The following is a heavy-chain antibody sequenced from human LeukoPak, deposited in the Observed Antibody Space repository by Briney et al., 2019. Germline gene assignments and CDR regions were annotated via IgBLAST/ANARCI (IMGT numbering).Heavy chain of an antibody. CDR3: ARDIPYSGNYYFDY. J-gene: IGHJ4*02. CDR2: IYHSGST. CDR1: SCSINSYY. V-gene: IGHV4-38-2*02. Sequence: PSETLSCNCTVSSCSINSYYWGWLRQPPGMGLERIASIYHSGSTYYNPSLKSLVTTSVDTSKNQYSLKLSSVTAADTAVYYCARDIPYSGNYYFDYWGQGTLVTVSS. D-gene: IGHD1-26*01.